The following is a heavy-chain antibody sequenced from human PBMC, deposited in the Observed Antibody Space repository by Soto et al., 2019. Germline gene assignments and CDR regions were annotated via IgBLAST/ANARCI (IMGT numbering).Heavy chain of an antibody. J-gene: IGHJ6*02. Sequence: QVHLQESGPGLVKPSQTLSLTCSVSSDSMNSGGYYWSWIRQHPGKGLEWIGYIYSNGDTYYNPSLKIRVTISVDTSKNQFSLNLTSVTAADTAVYYCARRGGSSSGYYYYAFDVWGQGTTVTVSS. CDR1: SDSMNSGGYY. V-gene: IGHV4-31*03. D-gene: IGHD6-6*01. CDR3: ARRGGSSSGYYYYAFDV. CDR2: IYSNGDT.